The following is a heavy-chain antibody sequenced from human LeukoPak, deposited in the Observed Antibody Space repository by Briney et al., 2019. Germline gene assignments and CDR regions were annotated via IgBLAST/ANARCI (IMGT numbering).Heavy chain of an antibody. CDR1: GGSISSGDYY. CDR2: IYYSGST. CDR3: ARGRPYCSSTSCYPEYFQH. J-gene: IGHJ1*01. D-gene: IGHD2-2*01. V-gene: IGHV4-30-4*08. Sequence: PSQTLSLTCTVPGGSISSGDYYWSWIRQPPGKGLEWIGYIYYSGSTYYNPSLKSRVTISVDTSKNQFSLKLSSVTAADTAVYYCARGRPYCSSTSCYPEYFQHWGQGTLVTVSS.